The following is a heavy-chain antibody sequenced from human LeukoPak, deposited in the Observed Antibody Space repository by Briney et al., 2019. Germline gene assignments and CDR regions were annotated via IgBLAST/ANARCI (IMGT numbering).Heavy chain of an antibody. Sequence: SGGSLRLSCVASGFSFGSYWMAWVRQAPGRGLEWVANIDQSGGRNNYVDSVKGRFTISRDNAKNSLFLEMSSLRADDTAVYFCARDVEGGTFDIWGQGTTVTVSS. CDR2: IDQSGGRN. V-gene: IGHV3-7*05. D-gene: IGHD3-16*01. CDR3: ARDVEGGTFDI. J-gene: IGHJ3*02. CDR1: GFSFGSYW.